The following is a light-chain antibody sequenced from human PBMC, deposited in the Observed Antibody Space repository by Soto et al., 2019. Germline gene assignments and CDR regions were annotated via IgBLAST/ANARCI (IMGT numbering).Light chain of an antibody. CDR3: QQSACLPLT. Sequence: EVTLKPKSLSSSVGDTITITFQATQDISNYLNWYQQKPGEAPKLLIYDASKLETGVPSRFSGSGSGTDFALTISSLEPEDITTYYCQQSACLPLTFGQRTRLDIK. CDR2: DAS. CDR1: QDISNY. J-gene: IGKJ5*01. V-gene: IGKV1-33*01.